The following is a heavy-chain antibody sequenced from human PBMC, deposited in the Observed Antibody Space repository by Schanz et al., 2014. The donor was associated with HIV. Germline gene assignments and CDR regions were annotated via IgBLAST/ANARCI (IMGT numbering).Heavy chain of an antibody. V-gene: IGHV1-69*01. CDR3: ARSRYGDHPYYFDL. CDR1: GGTLISTYG. J-gene: IGHJ4*02. CDR2: IIPIFGTA. D-gene: IGHD2-21*02. Sequence: QVTLVQSGSEVKRPGSTVKVSCTASGGTLISTYGFSWARQAPGQGLEWMGGIIPIFGTANYAQKFQGRVTINADQSTTTVYMYLSSLRSDDTAVYYCARSRYGDHPYYFDLWGQGTPVAVS.